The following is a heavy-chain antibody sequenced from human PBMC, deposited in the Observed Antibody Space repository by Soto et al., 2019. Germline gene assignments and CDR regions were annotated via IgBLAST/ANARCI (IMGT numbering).Heavy chain of an antibody. Sequence: GGSLRLSCAASGFTFSSYAMHWGRQAPGKGLEWVAVISYDGSNKYYADSVKGRFTISRDISKNTLYLQMNSLRAEDTAVYYCARDRRGGMDVWGQGTTVTVSS. V-gene: IGHV3-30-3*01. D-gene: IGHD3-10*01. CDR2: ISYDGSNK. CDR1: GFTFSSYA. CDR3: ARDRRGGMDV. J-gene: IGHJ6*02.